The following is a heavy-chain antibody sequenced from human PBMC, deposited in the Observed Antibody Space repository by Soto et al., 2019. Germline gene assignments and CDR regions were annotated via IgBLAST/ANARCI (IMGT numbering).Heavy chain of an antibody. V-gene: IGHV3-15*01. CDR3: TTVYCSSSSCYIVGRYYYYGMDV. D-gene: IGHD2-2*02. Sequence: EVQLVESGGGLVKPGGSLRLSCAASGFTFSNAWMSWVRQAPGKGLEWVGRIKSKTDGGTTDYAAPVKGRFTISRDDSKNTLYLQMNSLKNEETAVYYCTTVYCSSSSCYIVGRYYYYGMDVWGQGTTVTVSS. CDR2: IKSKTDGGTT. J-gene: IGHJ6*02. CDR1: GFTFSNAW.